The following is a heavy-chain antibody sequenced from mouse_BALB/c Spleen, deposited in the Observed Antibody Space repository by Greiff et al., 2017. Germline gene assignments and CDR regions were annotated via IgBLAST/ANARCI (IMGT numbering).Heavy chain of an antibody. V-gene: IGHV3-2*02. CDR1: GYSITSDYA. D-gene: IGHD1-1*01. Sequence: EVKLQESGPGLVKPSQSLSLTCTVTGYSITSDYAWNWIRQFPGNKLEWMGYISYSGSTSYNPSLKSRISITRDTSKNQFFLQLNSVTTEDTATYYCASPLHYYGSSYWYFDVWGAGTTVTVSS. CDR2: ISYSGST. J-gene: IGHJ1*01. CDR3: ASPLHYYGSSYWYFDV.